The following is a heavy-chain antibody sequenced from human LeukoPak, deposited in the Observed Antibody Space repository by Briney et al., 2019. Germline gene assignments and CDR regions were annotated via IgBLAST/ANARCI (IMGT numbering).Heavy chain of an antibody. CDR1: GYTFTSYD. CDR2: MNPNSGNT. D-gene: IGHD4-17*01. CDR3: ARGRRAVTTYNY. J-gene: IGHJ4*02. V-gene: IGHV1-8*01. Sequence: ASVKVSCKASGYTFTSYDINWVRQATGQGLEWMGRMNPNSGNTGYAQKFQGRVTMTRNTSISTAYMELSSLRSEDTAVYYCARGRRAVTTYNYWGQGTLVTVSS.